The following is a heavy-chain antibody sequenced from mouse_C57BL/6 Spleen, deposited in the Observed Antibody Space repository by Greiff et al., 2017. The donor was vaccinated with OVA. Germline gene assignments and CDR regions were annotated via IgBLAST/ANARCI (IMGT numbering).Heavy chain of an antibody. CDR1: GFTFSSYG. D-gene: IGHD2-3*01. J-gene: IGHJ2*01. Sequence: EVQGVESGGDLVKPGGSLKLSCAASGFTFSSYGMSWVRQTPDKRLEWVATISSGGSYTYYPDSVKGRFTISRDNAKNTLYLQMSSLKSEDTAMYYCARQGDGYSWGQGTTLTVSS. CDR3: ARQGDGYS. V-gene: IGHV5-6*01. CDR2: ISSGGSYT.